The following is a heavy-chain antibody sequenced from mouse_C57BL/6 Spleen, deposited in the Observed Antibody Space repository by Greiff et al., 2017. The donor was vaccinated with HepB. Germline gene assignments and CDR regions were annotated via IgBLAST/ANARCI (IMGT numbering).Heavy chain of an antibody. D-gene: IGHD2-4*01. Sequence: EVQLQQSGPELVKPGASVKISCKASGYTFTDYYMNWVKQSHGKSLEWIGDINPNNGGTSYNQKFKGKATLTVDKSSSTAYMELRSLTSEDSAVYYCARAFYYDYDEVFAYWGQGTLVTVSA. V-gene: IGHV1-26*01. J-gene: IGHJ3*01. CDR2: INPNNGGT. CDR1: GYTFTDYY. CDR3: ARAFYYDYDEVFAY.